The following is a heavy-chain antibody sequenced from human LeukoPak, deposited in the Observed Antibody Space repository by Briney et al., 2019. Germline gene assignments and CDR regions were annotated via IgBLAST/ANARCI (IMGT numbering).Heavy chain of an antibody. CDR2: IYYSGST. J-gene: IGHJ4*02. D-gene: IGHD6-19*01. CDR3: ARHNLAVAARFDY. Sequence: PSETLSLTCTVSGGSISSYYWSWIRQPPGKGLEWIGYIYYSGSTNYNPSLKSRVTISVDTSKNQFSLKLSSVTAADTAVYYCARHNLAVAARFDYWGQGTLVTVSS. V-gene: IGHV4-59*08. CDR1: GGSISSYY.